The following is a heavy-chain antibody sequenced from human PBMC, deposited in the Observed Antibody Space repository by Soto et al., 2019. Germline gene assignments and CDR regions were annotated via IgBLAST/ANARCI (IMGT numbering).Heavy chain of an antibody. CDR2: IYYSGIT. CDR3: ARRKRTACTDGWFDP. Sequence: QLQLQESGPGLVKPSETLSLTCTVSGGSISSSSFHWGWIRQPPGKGLEWIGSIYYSGITYYSPSLKSRVTISGDTSKNQCSLKLSSVTAADTAVYYWARRKRTACTDGWFDPCGQGTLVTVSS. D-gene: IGHD2-8*02. CDR1: GGSISSSSFH. J-gene: IGHJ5*02. V-gene: IGHV4-39*01.